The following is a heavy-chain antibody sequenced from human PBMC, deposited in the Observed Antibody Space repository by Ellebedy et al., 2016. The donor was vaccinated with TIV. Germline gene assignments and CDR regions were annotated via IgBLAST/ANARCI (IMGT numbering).Heavy chain of an antibody. CDR1: VGLVTGSIYY. D-gene: IGHD4-17*01. CDR3: VYGRAVDAYDI. CDR2: IYHSGST. V-gene: IGHV4-39*01. J-gene: IGHJ3*02. Sequence: SETLSLXXTVSVGLVTGSIYYWGWIRQPPGKGLEWIGSIYHSGSTYYNPSLKSRVTISVDASKKQVSLKLSSVTAADTAIYYCVYGRAVDAYDIWGQGTTVTVSS.